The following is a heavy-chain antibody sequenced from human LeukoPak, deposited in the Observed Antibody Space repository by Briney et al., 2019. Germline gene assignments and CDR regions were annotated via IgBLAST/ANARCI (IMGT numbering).Heavy chain of an antibody. D-gene: IGHD3-16*01. CDR3: ARSLRLYYYYYYLDV. Sequence: SETLSLTCAVSDGSFNDNYWTWIRQPPGKGLEWIGEINHNGNSNYNPSLKSRATISIDTSKNQFSLELRSVTAADTAVYFCARSLRLYYYYYYLDVWGKGTTVSVSS. CDR1: DGSFNDNY. J-gene: IGHJ6*03. V-gene: IGHV4-34*01. CDR2: INHNGNS.